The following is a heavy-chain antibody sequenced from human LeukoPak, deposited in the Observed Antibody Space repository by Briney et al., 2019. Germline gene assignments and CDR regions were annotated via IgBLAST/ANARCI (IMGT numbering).Heavy chain of an antibody. D-gene: IGHD3-10*01. CDR2: ISFDGSNK. CDR1: GYTFSSYD. Sequence: GGSVTLVCAASGYTFSSYDMHWVRQALGKGLEWVAVISFDGSNKYYADFVKGRFTISRDSSKNTLYLQMSSLKIEDTALFYCATRGGVGAFNTWGEGRMVSVSS. J-gene: IGHJ3*02. CDR3: ATRGGVGAFNT. V-gene: IGHV3-30*03.